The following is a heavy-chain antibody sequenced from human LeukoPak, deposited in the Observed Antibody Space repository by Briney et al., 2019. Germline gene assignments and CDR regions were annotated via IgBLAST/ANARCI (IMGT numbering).Heavy chain of an antibody. CDR2: ISTSNGNT. Sequence: ASVKVSCKASASTFSTYAIHWVRQAPGQGLEWMGWISTSNGNTRYSKAFQDRVTITRDTSASTVYMDLRGLRSEDMAVYYCARENYYRIGRFNRAYLDDWGQGTLVTVSS. CDR1: ASTFSTYA. J-gene: IGHJ4*02. V-gene: IGHV1-3*03. CDR3: ARENYYRIGRFNRAYLDD. D-gene: IGHD3-10*01.